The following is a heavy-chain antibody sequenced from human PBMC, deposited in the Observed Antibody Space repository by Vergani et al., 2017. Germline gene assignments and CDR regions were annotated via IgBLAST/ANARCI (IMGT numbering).Heavy chain of an antibody. J-gene: IGHJ5*02. CDR3: ARGRGRYYGSGSLNWFDP. D-gene: IGHD3-10*01. V-gene: IGHV4-34*01. CDR1: GGSFSGYY. Sequence: QVQLQQWGAGLLKPSETLSLTCAVYGGSFSGYYWSWIRQPPGKWLEWIGEINHSGSTNYNPSLKSRVTISVDTSKNQFSLKLSSVTAADTAVYYWARGRGRYYGSGSLNWFDPWGQGTLVTVSS. CDR2: INHSGST.